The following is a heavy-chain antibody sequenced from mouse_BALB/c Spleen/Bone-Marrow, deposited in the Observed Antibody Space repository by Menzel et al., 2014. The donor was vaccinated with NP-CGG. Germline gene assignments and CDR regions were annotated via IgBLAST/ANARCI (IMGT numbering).Heavy chain of an antibody. D-gene: IGHD2-2*01. CDR2: INPSSGYT. V-gene: IGHV1-4*01. Sequence: VQLQQSGAELARPGASVKMSCKASGYTFDYYTVQWVKQRPGQGLEWIGYINPSSGYTNYNQKFKDKATLTADKSSSTAYMQLSSLTSEDSADYYCAREVYGSWFAYWGQGTLVTVSA. CDR3: AREVYGSWFAY. J-gene: IGHJ3*01. CDR1: GYTFDYYT.